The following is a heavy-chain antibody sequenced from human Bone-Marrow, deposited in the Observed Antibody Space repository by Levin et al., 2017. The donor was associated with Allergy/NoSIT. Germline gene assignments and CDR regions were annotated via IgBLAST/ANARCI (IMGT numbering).Heavy chain of an antibody. CDR1: GFPFRT. V-gene: IGHV3-21*01. CDR3: ASYGAGWDSYGSGSPY. D-gene: IGHD3-10*01. CDR2: IDWTSTYI. Sequence: GGSLRLSCVASGFPFRTMTWVRQAPGKGLEWVACIDWTSTYISYADSVQGRFTISRDNAKNSLFLQMNSLRVEDTALYYCASYGAGWDSYGSGSPYWSQGTQVTVSS. J-gene: IGHJ4*02.